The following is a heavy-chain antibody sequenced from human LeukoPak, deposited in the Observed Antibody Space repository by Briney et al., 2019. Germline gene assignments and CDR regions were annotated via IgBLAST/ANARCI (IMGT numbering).Heavy chain of an antibody. CDR3: SRDIGDAAFH. V-gene: IGHV3-21*01. J-gene: IGHJ4*02. Sequence: PGGSRRLSCAASGFTFNAYSMNWVRQAPGKGLEWVSSIGSSGSYIYYADSVKGRFTISRDNAKNSLYLQMNSLRAEDTAVYYCSRDIGDAAFHWGQGTLVTVSS. CDR1: GFTFNAYS. D-gene: IGHD4-17*01. CDR2: IGSSGSYI.